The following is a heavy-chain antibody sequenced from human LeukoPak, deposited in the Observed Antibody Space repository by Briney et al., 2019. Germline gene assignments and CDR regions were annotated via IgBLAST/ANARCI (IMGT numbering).Heavy chain of an antibody. CDR3: ASRDIVVVPAASGLGL. V-gene: IGHV4-59*01. D-gene: IGHD2-2*01. CDR1: GGSISSYY. CDR2: IYYSGST. Sequence: SETLSLTCTVSGGSISSYYWSWIRQPPGKGLEWIGYIYYSGSTNYNPSLKSRVTISVDTSKNHFSLKLSSVTAADTAVYYCASRDIVVVPAASGLGLWGQGTLVTVSS. J-gene: IGHJ4*02.